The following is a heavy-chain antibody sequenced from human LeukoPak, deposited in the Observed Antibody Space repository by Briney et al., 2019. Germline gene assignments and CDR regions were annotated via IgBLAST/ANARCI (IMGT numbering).Heavy chain of an antibody. V-gene: IGHV3-23*01. J-gene: IGHJ6*02. CDR3: AKSLPPVTTVSHYYGMAV. Sequence: GGSLRLSCAASGFTFSSYAMSWVRQAPGEGREWVSAISGSGGSTYYADSVTGRFTISRDNSKNTLYLQMNSLRAEDTAVYYCAKSLPPVTTVSHYYGMAVWGQGTTVTVSS. CDR2: ISGSGGST. D-gene: IGHD4-17*01. CDR1: GFTFSSYA.